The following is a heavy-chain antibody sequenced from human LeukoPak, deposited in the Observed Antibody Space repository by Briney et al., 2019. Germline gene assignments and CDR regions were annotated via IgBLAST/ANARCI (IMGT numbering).Heavy chain of an antibody. CDR1: GGTFSRND. V-gene: IGHV1-69*06. CDR2: IMPLFGTA. CDR3: ASGRTDIVVVPATLRNYYFDH. Sequence: GASVKVSCKASGGTFSRNDISWVRQAPGQGLEWMGGIMPLFGTAKNAQKFQGRVTITADKSTSTAYMELSSLRSEDTAVYYCASGRTDIVVVPATLRNYYFDHWGQGTLVTVSS. J-gene: IGHJ4*02. D-gene: IGHD2-2*01.